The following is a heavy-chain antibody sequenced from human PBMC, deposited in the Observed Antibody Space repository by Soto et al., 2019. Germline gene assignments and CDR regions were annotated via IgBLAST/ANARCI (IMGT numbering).Heavy chain of an antibody. CDR3: ARSGPGGYIDY. J-gene: IGHJ4*02. D-gene: IGHD2-8*02. Sequence: PSQTLSLTGAISGGSVSSNNAAGNWIRQSPSRGLEWLGRTYYRSKWYNHYAVAVKSRITVNPDTSKNQFSLQLNSVTPEDTAVYYCARSGPGGYIDYWGQGTLVTVSS. CDR1: GGSVSSNNAA. V-gene: IGHV6-1*01. CDR2: TYYRSKWYN.